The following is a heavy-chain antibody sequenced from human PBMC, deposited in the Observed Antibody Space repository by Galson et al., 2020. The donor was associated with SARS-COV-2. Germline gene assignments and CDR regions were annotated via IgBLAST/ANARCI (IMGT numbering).Heavy chain of an antibody. D-gene: IGHD6-19*01. CDR2: INSYGNST. CDR1: GFSFSDYW. Sequence: GESLKISCAASGFSFSDYWMHWVRQAPGKGLVWVSRINSYGNSTNYADSVRGRFTVSRGNAKNMLYLQVNSLRAEDTAVYYCVRHSSGDYWGQGTLVTVSP. CDR3: VRHSSGDY. V-gene: IGHV3-74*01. J-gene: IGHJ4*02.